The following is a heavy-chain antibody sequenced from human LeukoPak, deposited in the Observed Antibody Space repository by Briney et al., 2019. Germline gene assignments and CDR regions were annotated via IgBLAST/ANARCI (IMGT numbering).Heavy chain of an antibody. CDR1: GFSFSNNA. CDR3: VNFDFWSDSGSDF. CDR2: ISYDARKI. J-gene: IGHJ4*02. Sequence: PGRSLRLSCEASGFSFSNNAMNWVRKAPGKGLEWVAMISYDARKIYYADSVKGRFTISRDNSKNTVYLQMTSLRLEDTAIYYCVNFDFWSDSGSDFWGQGTLVTVSS. V-gene: IGHV3-30*04. D-gene: IGHD3-3*01.